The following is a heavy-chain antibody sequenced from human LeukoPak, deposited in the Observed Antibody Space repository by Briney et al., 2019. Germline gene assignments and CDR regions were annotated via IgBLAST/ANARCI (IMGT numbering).Heavy chain of an antibody. CDR2: IKQDGSEK. CDR1: GFTFSSYW. D-gene: IGHD2-8*01. CDR3: ARDQGLMDC. V-gene: IGHV3-7*03. J-gene: IGHJ4*02. Sequence: GGSLRLSCAASGFTFSSYWMSWVRQAPGKGLEWVANIKQDGSEKYYVDSGKGRFTISRDNAKNSLYLQMNSLSAKDTAVYYCARDQGLMDCLGQGTLVTVSS.